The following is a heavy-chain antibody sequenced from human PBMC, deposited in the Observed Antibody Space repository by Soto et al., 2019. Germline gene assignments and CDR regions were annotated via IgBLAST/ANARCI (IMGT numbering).Heavy chain of an antibody. CDR1: GFTFNNAW. CDR2: IESKTDGGAI. D-gene: IGHD6-13*01. J-gene: IGHJ3*02. Sequence: EVQLVESGGGLVKPGGSLRLSCAASGFTFNNAWMTWVRQAPGKGLEWVGRIESKTDGGAIDYAAPLKGRFTMSRDDSKNTLYLQMNSLKSEDTAMYYCTTPGLYISSYYNAFHIWGQGTMVTISS. V-gene: IGHV3-15*04. CDR3: TTPGLYISSYYNAFHI.